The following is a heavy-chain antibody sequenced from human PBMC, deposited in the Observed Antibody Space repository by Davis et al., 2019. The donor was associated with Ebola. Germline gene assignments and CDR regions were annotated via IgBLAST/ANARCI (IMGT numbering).Heavy chain of an antibody. Sequence: GGSLRLSCAASGFTFSSYAMHWVRQAPGKGLDWVAVISYDGSRQHFADSVRGRFTVSRDNADNTLYLQMNSLRPEDAAVYYCARGEASYYDFWSARQPDFDYWGQGTLVTVSS. CDR1: GFTFSSYA. CDR3: ARGEASYYDFWSARQPDFDY. CDR2: ISYDGSRQ. V-gene: IGHV3-30-3*01. J-gene: IGHJ4*02. D-gene: IGHD3-3*01.